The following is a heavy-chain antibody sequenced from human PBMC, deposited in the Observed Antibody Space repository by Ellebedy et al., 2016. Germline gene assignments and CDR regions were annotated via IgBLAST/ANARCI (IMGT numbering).Heavy chain of an antibody. V-gene: IGHV4-31*03. CDR2: IYYSGST. D-gene: IGHD3-10*01. Sequence: LRLSXTVSGGSISSGGYYWSWIRQHPGKGLEWIGYIYYSGSTYYNPSLKSRVTISVDTSKNQFSLKLSSVTAADTAVYYCARVQSYGSRVNWFDPWGQGTLVTVSS. CDR1: GGSISSGGYY. J-gene: IGHJ5*02. CDR3: ARVQSYGSRVNWFDP.